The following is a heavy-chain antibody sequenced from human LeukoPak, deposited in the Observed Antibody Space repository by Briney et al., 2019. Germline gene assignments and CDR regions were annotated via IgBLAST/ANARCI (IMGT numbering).Heavy chain of an antibody. V-gene: IGHV1-69*04. J-gene: IGHJ4*02. CDR1: GGTISSYA. D-gene: IGHD4-23*01. CDR3: ARDGLTVVDSSSSY. Sequence: ASVKVSCKASGGTISSYAISWVRQAPGQGLEWMGRIIPILGIANYAQKFQGRVTITADKSTSTAYMELSSLRSEDTAVYYCARDGLTVVDSSSSYWGQGTLVTVSS. CDR2: IIPILGIA.